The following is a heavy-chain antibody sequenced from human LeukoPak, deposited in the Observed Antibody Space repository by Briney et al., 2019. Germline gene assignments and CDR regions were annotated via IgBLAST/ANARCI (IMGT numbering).Heavy chain of an antibody. V-gene: IGHV3-21*01. J-gene: IGHJ4*02. CDR2: IGSSTSYI. D-gene: IGHD1-26*01. CDR1: GFTFSSYS. CDR3: ASSIVGVADY. Sequence: GGSLKLSCAASGFTFSSYSMNWVRQAPGKGLVWVSSIGSSTSYIYYADSVKGRFTISRDNAKNSLYLQMNSLRAEDTAVYYCASSIVGVADYWGQGTLVTVSS.